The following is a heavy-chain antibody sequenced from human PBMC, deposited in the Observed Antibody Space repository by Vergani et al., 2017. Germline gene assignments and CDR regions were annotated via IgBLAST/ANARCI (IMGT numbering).Heavy chain of an antibody. Sequence: EVQLLESGGGLVQPGGSLRLSCEASGFSFPGYAMSWVRQAPGKGLEWVSKISPDGRTTEYADSVRGRFTISRDNSKNTLYLQMNNLRAADTAVYYCARSGYCAHGVCYMTYYYYMDVWGKGTAVTVSS. V-gene: IGHV3-23*01. CDR1: GFSFPGYA. D-gene: IGHD2-8*01. CDR3: ARSGYCAHGVCYMTYYYYMDV. J-gene: IGHJ6*03. CDR2: ISPDGRTT.